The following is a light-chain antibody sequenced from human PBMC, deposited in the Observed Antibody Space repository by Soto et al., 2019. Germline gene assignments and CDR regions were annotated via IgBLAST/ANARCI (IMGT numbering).Light chain of an antibody. CDR1: QDIGNF. Sequence: ILMTQSPSSLSAFVGDRVTITCRASQDIGNFLAWYQQKPGKVPKLLIYAASTLQSGVPSRFSDSGSGTDFTLTINGLQPEDFATYYCLQDYIYPYTFGQGTK. CDR2: AAS. J-gene: IGKJ2*01. V-gene: IGKV1-27*01. CDR3: LQDYIYPYT.